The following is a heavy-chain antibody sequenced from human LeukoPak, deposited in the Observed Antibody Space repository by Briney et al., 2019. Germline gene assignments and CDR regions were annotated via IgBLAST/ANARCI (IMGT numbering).Heavy chain of an antibody. Sequence: GASVKVSCKASGGTFSSYAISWVRQAPGQGLDWMGGIIPIFGTANYAQKFQGRVTITADESTSTAYMELSSLRSEDTALYYCARAGKVGYSNYRIDYWGQGTLVTVSS. CDR3: ARAGKVGYSNYRIDY. J-gene: IGHJ4*02. CDR2: IIPIFGTA. V-gene: IGHV1-69*13. CDR1: GGTFSSYA. D-gene: IGHD4-11*01.